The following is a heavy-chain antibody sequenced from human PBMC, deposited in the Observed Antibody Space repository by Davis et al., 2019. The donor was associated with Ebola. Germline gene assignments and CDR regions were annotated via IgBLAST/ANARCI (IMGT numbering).Heavy chain of an antibody. CDR2: ISSSSSYI. J-gene: IGHJ4*02. CDR1: GFTFSSYS. CDR3: ARDAYMVRGVEGDY. V-gene: IGHV3-21*01. D-gene: IGHD3-10*01. Sequence: GESLKISCAASGFTFSSYSMNWVRQAPGKGLEWVSSISSSSSYIYYADSVKGRFTISRDNAKNSLYLPMNSLRAEDTAVYYCARDAYMVRGVEGDYWGQGTLVTVSS.